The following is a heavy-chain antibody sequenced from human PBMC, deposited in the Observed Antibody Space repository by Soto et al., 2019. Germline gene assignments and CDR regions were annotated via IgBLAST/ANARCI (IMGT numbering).Heavy chain of an antibody. CDR3: VGQWLAGYGAFDL. CDR2: IHSFGST. J-gene: IGHJ5*02. CDR1: GGSVSSDKW. D-gene: IGHD6-19*01. Sequence: QVQLQESGPGLVKPSGTLSLTCAVSGGSVSSDKWWSWVRQPPGKGLEWIGEIHSFGSTNYNPSLKSRVTILLDKPKNQFSVKLTSVTAADTAVYFCVGQWLAGYGAFDLWGQGTLVTVSS. V-gene: IGHV4-4*02.